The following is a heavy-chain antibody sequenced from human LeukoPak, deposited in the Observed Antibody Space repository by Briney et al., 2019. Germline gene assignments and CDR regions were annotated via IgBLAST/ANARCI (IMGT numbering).Heavy chain of an antibody. CDR2: MNEYGSEK. V-gene: IGHV3-7*01. CDR1: GFTFSNYW. D-gene: IGHD5-24*01. Sequence: GGSLTLSCAASGFTFSNYWINWVRQAPGKVLEWVANMNEYGSEKYYVDSVRGRFTISRDNSKNTLYLQMNSLRVEDTAVYYCAAINIAQLPIRVYWGQGTLVTVSS. CDR3: AAINIAQLPIRVY. J-gene: IGHJ4*02.